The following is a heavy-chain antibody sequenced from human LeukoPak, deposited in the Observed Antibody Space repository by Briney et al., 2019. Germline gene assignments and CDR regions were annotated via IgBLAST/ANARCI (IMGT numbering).Heavy chain of an antibody. J-gene: IGHJ4*02. CDR1: GFIFSSYG. V-gene: IGHV3-30*03. CDR3: ARDPAKFWSGHDY. CDR2: ISYDGSNK. D-gene: IGHD3-3*01. Sequence: GGSLRLSCTASGFIFSSYGMHWVRQAPGKGLEWVAVISYDGSNKYYADSVEGRFTISRNNSKNTLYVQMNSLRAEDTAVYYCARDPAKFWSGHDYWGQGTLVTVSS.